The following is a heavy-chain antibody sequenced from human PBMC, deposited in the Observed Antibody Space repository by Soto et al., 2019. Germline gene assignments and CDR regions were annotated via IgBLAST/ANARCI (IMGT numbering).Heavy chain of an antibody. J-gene: IGHJ4*02. CDR1: GFTFSSYA. D-gene: IGHD3-22*01. Sequence: LSCAASGFTFSSYAMSWVRQAPGKGLEWVSAISAGAVATNYADSVKGRFTISRDNSKNTLYLQMNSLRAEDTAVYYCAKGRESSGSYRPFDYWGQGALVTVSS. CDR3: AKGRESSGSYRPFDY. V-gene: IGHV3-23*01. CDR2: ISAGAVAT.